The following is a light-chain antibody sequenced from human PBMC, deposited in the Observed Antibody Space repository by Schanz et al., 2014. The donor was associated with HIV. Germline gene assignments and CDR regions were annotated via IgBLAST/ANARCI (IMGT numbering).Light chain of an antibody. J-gene: IGLJ2*01. CDR2: DVN. CDR1: SSDVGAYNY. CDR3: SSYAGSNNLV. Sequence: SALTQPASVSGSPGQSITISCTGTSSDVGAYNYVSWYQQHPGKAPKLMIFDVNSRPSGVPDRFSGSKSGNTASLTVSGLQAEDEADYYCSSYAGSNNLVFGGGTKVTVL. V-gene: IGLV2-8*01.